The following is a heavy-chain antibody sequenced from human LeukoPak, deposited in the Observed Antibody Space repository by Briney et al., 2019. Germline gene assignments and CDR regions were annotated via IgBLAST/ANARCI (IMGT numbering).Heavy chain of an antibody. Sequence: GGSLRLSCAASGFTFSSYWMHWVRQAPGKGLVWVSRINSDGSSTSYADSVKGRFTISRDNAKNTLYLQMNSLRAEDTAMYYCAREDYVLLASDYWGQGTLVTVSS. CDR2: INSDGSST. J-gene: IGHJ4*02. V-gene: IGHV3-74*01. D-gene: IGHD4-17*01. CDR1: GFTFSSYW. CDR3: AREDYVLLASDY.